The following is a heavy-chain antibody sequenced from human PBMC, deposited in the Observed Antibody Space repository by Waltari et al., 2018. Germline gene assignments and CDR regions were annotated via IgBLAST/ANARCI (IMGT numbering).Heavy chain of an antibody. V-gene: IGHV4-59*01. CDR2: IYYRGST. CDR3: ARAEEYYYDSSGYINFFDY. J-gene: IGHJ4*02. D-gene: IGHD3-22*01. CDR1: GGSISSYY. Sequence: QVQLQESGPGLVKPSETLSLTCTVSGGSISSYYWSWIRQPPGKGLQWIGYIYYRGSTDYNPSLKSRVTLAVDTSKNQFSLKLSSVTAADTAVYYCARAEEYYYDSSGYINFFDYWGQGTLVTVSS.